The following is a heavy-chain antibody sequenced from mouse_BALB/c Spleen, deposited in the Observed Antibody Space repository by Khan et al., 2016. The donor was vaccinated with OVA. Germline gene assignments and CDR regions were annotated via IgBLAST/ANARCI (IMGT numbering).Heavy chain of an antibody. CDR3: AREASSWDFSFPY. CDR2: INPDNAGT. D-gene: IGHD4-1*01. J-gene: IGHJ3*01. Sequence: VRLQQSGPELVEPGASVKMSCKTSGYTFTNYVMHWVKQKPGQGLEWIAYINPDNAGTRYNEKFKGKATLTSDISSTTAYMELSSLTSEDSAVYYSAREASSWDFSFPYWGQGTLVTVSA. V-gene: IGHV1S136*01. CDR1: GYTFTNYV.